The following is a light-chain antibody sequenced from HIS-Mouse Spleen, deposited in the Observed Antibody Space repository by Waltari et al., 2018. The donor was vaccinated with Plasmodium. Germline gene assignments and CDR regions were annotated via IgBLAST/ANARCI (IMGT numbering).Light chain of an antibody. V-gene: IGKV1-33*01. CDR3: QQYDNLPPGFT. CDR1: QDISNY. J-gene: IGKJ3*01. CDR2: DAS. Sequence: DIQMTQYPSSLSASVGDRVTITGKASQDISNYLNWYQQKPGKSPKLRIYDASTLETVVPSRFSGSGSVTDFTFTISSLQPEDIATYYCQQYDNLPPGFTFGPGTKVDIK.